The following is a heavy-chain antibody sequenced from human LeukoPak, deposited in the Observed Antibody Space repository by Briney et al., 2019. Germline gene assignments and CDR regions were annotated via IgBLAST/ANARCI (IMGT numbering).Heavy chain of an antibody. CDR1: GYSFADYY. D-gene: IGHD3-22*01. CDR3: VRESGGYYGGAFDY. J-gene: IGHJ4*02. CDR2: IKPNSGDT. V-gene: IGHV1-2*02. Sequence: ASVKVSCKASGYSFADYYMHWVRQAPGQGLEWMGWIKPNSGDTRSAQKFQGRVTMTRDTSISTAYMELSSLRSDDTAVYYCVRESGGYYGGAFDYWGQGTLVTVSS.